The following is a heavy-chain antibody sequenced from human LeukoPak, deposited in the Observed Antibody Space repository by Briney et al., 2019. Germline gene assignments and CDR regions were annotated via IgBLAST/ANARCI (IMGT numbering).Heavy chain of an antibody. CDR2: IKEDGSEK. D-gene: IGHD6-19*01. CDR1: GFTFSRYW. V-gene: IGHV3-7*01. Sequence: SGGSLRLSCAASGFTFSRYWMSWVRQAPGKGLEWVGKIKEDGSEKYYADSVRGRLTISRDNAKNSLYLQINSLRADDTGVYYCTREIAVAGDYWGQGTLITVSS. J-gene: IGHJ4*02. CDR3: TREIAVAGDY.